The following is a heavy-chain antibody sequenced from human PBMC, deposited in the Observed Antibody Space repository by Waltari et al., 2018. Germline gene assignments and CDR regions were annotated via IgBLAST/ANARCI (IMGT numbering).Heavy chain of an antibody. D-gene: IGHD4-17*01. J-gene: IGHJ4*02. Sequence: VHLVQSGAEVKTPGASVKVSCKASGYTFHGSYIKWVRPAPGQGVEWMGRINPNSGDTNYAQKFQGRVTLTRDTSINTAYMELSSLKSDDTAVYYCARDLGSDYGNRDYWGQGTLVTVPS. CDR2: INPNSGDT. CDR3: ARDLGSDYGNRDY. V-gene: IGHV1-2*06. CDR1: GYTFHGSY.